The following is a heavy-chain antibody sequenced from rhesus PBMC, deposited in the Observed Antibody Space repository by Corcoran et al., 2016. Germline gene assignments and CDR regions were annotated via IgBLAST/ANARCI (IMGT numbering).Heavy chain of an antibody. V-gene: IGHV4-80*01. J-gene: IGHJ4*01. D-gene: IGHD3-3*01. CDR1: GGSFSSYW. Sequence: VQLQESGPGLVKPSETLSLTSAVSGGSFSSYWWSWIRLPPGKGLEWIGGINVTSGSTNYNPALRSRDIISKGAAKNQISLELSTVPGADTAVYYCARPVWTGDCLFGYWGQGVLVTVSS. CDR3: ARPVWTGDCLFGY. CDR2: INVTSGST.